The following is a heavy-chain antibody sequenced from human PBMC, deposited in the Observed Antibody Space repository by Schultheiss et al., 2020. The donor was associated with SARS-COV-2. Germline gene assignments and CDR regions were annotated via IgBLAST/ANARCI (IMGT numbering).Heavy chain of an antibody. D-gene: IGHD1-14*01. CDR2: IYSGGST. Sequence: GGSLRLSCAASGFTVSSNYMSWVRRAPGKGLEWVSVIYSGGSTYYADSVKGRFTISRDNSKNTLYLQMNSLRAEDTAVYYCAKHSFPEPTAWYFDLWGRGTLVTVSS. J-gene: IGHJ2*01. CDR1: GFTVSSNY. CDR3: AKHSFPEPTAWYFDL. V-gene: IGHV3-53*01.